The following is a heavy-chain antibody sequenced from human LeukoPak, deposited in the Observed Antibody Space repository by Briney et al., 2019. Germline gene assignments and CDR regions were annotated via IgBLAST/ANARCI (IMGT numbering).Heavy chain of an antibody. Sequence: PGGSLRLSCAVSGFIVNTHYMSWVRQAPGKGLEWVSIIYSDGSTYYADSVKGRFTISRDTSKNTLYLQMNSLRAEDTAVYYCARDMPIYDILTGTTLENYYYYGMDVWGQGTTVTVSS. CDR3: ARDMPIYDILTGTTLENYYYYGMDV. V-gene: IGHV3-66*02. J-gene: IGHJ6*02. CDR2: IYSDGST. CDR1: GFIVNTHY. D-gene: IGHD3-9*01.